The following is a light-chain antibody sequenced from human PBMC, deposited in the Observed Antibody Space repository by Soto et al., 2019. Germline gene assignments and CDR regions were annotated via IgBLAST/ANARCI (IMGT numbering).Light chain of an antibody. Sequence: DIPMTKSPSSLSSSVGDRVTITCRASQGIATYLAWYHQKPGQVPKLLIYAASTLEPGVPSRLSGSGFGTDFTLSISSLQPEDFATYDCQKYNGAPFTVGRGTKVDIK. CDR2: AAS. V-gene: IGKV1-27*01. J-gene: IGKJ3*01. CDR3: QKYNGAPFT. CDR1: QGIATY.